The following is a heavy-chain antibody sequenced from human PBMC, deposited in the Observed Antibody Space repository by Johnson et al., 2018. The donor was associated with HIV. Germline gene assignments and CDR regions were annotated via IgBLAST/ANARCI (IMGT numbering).Heavy chain of an antibody. CDR2: ITVSGDNT. CDR1: GFTFSDCA. CDR3: AKGVRGSSCYDAFDI. V-gene: IGHV3-23*04. Sequence: MQLVESGGGVVQPRGSLRLSCAASGFTFSDCAMSWVRQGPGKGLEWVSAITVSGDNTYYAASVKGRFTISRDNSKNTLYLQMSSLRADDTAVYYCAKGVRGSSCYDAFDIWGQGTMVTVSS. J-gene: IGHJ3*02. D-gene: IGHD6-6*01.